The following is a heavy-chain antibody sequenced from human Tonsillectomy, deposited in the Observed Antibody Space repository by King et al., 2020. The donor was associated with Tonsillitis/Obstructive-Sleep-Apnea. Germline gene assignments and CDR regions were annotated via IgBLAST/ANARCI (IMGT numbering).Heavy chain of an antibody. CDR1: GFTFSTYW. CDR3: ARDVTGYCSGGTCYSSGENY. CDR2: IKQDGSEK. Sequence: VQLVEYGGGLVQPGGSLRLSCAASGFTFSTYWMTWVRQAPGKGLEWVANIKQDGSEKYYVESVKGRFTISRGNAKHSLYLQMNSLRPEDTAVYYCARDVTGYCSGGTCYSSGENYWGQGTLVTVSS. J-gene: IGHJ4*02. V-gene: IGHV3-7*04. D-gene: IGHD2-15*01.